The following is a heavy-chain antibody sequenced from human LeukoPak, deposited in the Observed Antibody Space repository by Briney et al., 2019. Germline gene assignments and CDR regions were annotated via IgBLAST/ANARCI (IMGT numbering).Heavy chain of an antibody. D-gene: IGHD3-10*01. CDR2: IYYSGST. CDR3: ARERRFGEFNWFDP. Sequence: SETLSLTCTVSGGSISSYYWSWIRQPPGKGLEWIGYIYYSGSTYYNPSLKSRVTISVDTSKNQFSLKLSSVTAADTAVYYCARERRFGEFNWFDPWGQGTLVTVSS. V-gene: IGHV4-59*12. J-gene: IGHJ5*02. CDR1: GGSISSYY.